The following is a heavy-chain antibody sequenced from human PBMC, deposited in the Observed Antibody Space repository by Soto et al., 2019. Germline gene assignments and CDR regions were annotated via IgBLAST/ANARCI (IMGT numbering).Heavy chain of an antibody. D-gene: IGHD2-15*01. V-gene: IGHV1-46*03. CDR1: GYTFTSYY. CDR3: ARDLLDVVVVAAKEIDY. Sequence: GASVKVSCKASGYTFTSYYMHWVRQAPGQGLEWMGIINPSGGSTSYAQKFQGRVTMTRDTSTSTVYMELSSLRSEDTAVYYCARDLLDVVVVAAKEIDYWGQGTLVTVSS. CDR2: INPSGGST. J-gene: IGHJ4*02.